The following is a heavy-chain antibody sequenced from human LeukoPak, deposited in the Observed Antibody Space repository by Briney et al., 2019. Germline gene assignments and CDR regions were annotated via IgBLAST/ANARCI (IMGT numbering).Heavy chain of an antibody. Sequence: SETLSLTCAVSGDSIKNSDYYWGWIRQPPGNGLEWIGSIYYNGITNYSPSLKSRVTISVDTSRNQFSLKLSSVTAADTAAYFCARLPGETWGLFDFWGQGILITVSS. D-gene: IGHD3-16*01. J-gene: IGHJ4*02. CDR1: GDSIKNSDYY. CDR3: ARLPGETWGLFDF. CDR2: IYYNGIT. V-gene: IGHV4-39*01.